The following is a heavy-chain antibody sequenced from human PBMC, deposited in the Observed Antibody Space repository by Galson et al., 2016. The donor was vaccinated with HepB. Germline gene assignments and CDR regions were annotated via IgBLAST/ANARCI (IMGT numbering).Heavy chain of an antibody. D-gene: IGHD2-21*01. CDR1: GDSVSNNRAA. V-gene: IGHV6-1*01. Sequence: CAISGDSVSNNRAAWTWIRQSPSRGLEWLGRTFYRSKWFHEYASSVKGRMTINSDIAKNQFSLQVNSVTPEDTAVYFRVRGSLAVIRSTLDYWGQGALVIVSS. J-gene: IGHJ4*02. CDR3: VRGSLAVIRSTLDY. CDR2: TFYRSKWFH.